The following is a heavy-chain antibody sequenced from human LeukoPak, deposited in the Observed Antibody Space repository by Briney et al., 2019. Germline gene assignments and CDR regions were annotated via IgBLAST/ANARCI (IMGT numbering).Heavy chain of an antibody. D-gene: IGHD3-22*01. Sequence: PSETLSLTCTVSGGSISSYYWSWIRQPPGKGLEGIGYIYYSGSTNYNPSLKSRVTISVDTSKNQFSLKLSSVTAADTAVYYCARGRFNYDSTGYSSFYYWGQGTLVTVSS. CDR3: ARGRFNYDSTGYSSFYY. CDR1: GGSISSYY. V-gene: IGHV4-59*08. J-gene: IGHJ4*02. CDR2: IYYSGST.